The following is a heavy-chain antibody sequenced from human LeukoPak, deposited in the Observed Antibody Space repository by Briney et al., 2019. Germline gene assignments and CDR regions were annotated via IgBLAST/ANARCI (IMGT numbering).Heavy chain of an antibody. V-gene: IGHV3-74*01. Sequence: PGGSLRLPCAASGFTFSSYWMHWVRQAPGKGLVWVSRINSDGSSTSYADSVKGRFTISRDNAKNTLYLQMNSLRAEDTAVYYCASIHYYGSGSYNDVDYWGQGTLVTVSS. CDR3: ASIHYYGSGSYNDVDY. CDR1: GFTFSSYW. J-gene: IGHJ4*02. D-gene: IGHD3-10*01. CDR2: INSDGSST.